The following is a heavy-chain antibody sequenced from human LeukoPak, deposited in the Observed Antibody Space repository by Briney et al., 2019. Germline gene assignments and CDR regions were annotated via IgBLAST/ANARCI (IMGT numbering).Heavy chain of an antibody. CDR2: IYTSGST. V-gene: IGHV4-4*07. D-gene: IGHD3-16*02. Sequence: PSETLSLTCTVSGGSISSYYWSWIRQPAGKGLEWIGRIYTSGSTNYNPSLKSRVTMSVDTPKNQFSLKLSSVTAADTAVYYCARGSRGHGYRLEFDYWGQGTLVTVSS. J-gene: IGHJ4*02. CDR3: ARGSRGHGYRLEFDY. CDR1: GGSISSYY.